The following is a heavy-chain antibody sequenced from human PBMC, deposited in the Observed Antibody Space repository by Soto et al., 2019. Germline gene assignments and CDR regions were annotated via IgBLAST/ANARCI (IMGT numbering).Heavy chain of an antibody. CDR3: AKGRSYYYYYGVDV. CDR2: ISSSSTI. CDR1: GFTFSTYS. Sequence: GGSLRLSCAASGFTFSTYSMNWVRQAPGKGLEWVSYISSSSTIFYADSVKGRFTISRDNSKSTLYLQMNSLRAEDTALYYCAKGRSYYYYYGVDVWGQGTTVTVSS. J-gene: IGHJ6*02. V-gene: IGHV3-48*01.